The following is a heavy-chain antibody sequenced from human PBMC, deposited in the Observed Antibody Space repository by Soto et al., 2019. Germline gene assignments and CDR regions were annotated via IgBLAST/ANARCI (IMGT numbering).Heavy chain of an antibody. CDR2: ISSNGGST. V-gene: IGHV3-64*01. Sequence: GGSLRLSCAASGFTFSSYAMHWVRQAPGKGLEYVSAISSNGGSTYYANSVKGRFTISRDNSKNTLYLQMGSLRAEDMAVYYCARRDYYDSSGYYHYWGQGTLVTVSS. D-gene: IGHD3-22*01. CDR1: GFTFSSYA. J-gene: IGHJ4*02. CDR3: ARRDYYDSSGYYHY.